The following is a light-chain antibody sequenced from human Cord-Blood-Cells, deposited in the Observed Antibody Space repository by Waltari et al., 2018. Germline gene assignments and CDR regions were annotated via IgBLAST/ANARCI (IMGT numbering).Light chain of an antibody. J-gene: IGKJ4*01. V-gene: IGKV3-11*01. CDR1: QSVSSY. CDR2: DAS. Sequence: EIVFTQSPATLSLSPGHRATLSCRASQSVSSYLAWYQQKPGQAPRLLIYDASNRATGIPARFSGSGSGTDFTLTISSLEPEDFAVYYCQQRSNWLTFGGGTKVEIK. CDR3: QQRSNWLT.